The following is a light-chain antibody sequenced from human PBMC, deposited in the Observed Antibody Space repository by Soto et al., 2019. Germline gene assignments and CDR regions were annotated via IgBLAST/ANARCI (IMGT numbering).Light chain of an antibody. J-gene: IGLJ1*01. CDR2: EVT. Sequence: QSALTQPASVSGSPGPSITLSCTGTSSDVGGYNYVSWYQQHTGKAPKVMIYEVTNRPSGVSHRFSGSKSGNTASLTISGLQAEDEADYYCSSYTSSSTLYVFGTGTKLTVL. CDR1: SSDVGGYNY. CDR3: SSYTSSSTLYV. V-gene: IGLV2-14*01.